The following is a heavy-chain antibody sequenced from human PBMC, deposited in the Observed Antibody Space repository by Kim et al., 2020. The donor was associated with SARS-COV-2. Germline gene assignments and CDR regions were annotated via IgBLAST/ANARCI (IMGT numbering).Heavy chain of an antibody. D-gene: IGHD6-13*01. V-gene: IGHV3-23*01. Sequence: YADSVKGRFTSSRDNSKSTVYLQMNSLRADDTAVYYCAKLPSRSSASFDHWGQGTLVTVSS. J-gene: IGHJ4*02. CDR3: AKLPSRSSASFDH.